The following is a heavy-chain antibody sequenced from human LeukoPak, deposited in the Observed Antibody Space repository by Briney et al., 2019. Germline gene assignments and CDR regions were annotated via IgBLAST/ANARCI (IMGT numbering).Heavy chain of an antibody. CDR1: GGSISTYY. V-gene: IGHV4-59*01. D-gene: IGHD3-10*01. CDR2: VYYSGST. CDR3: ARDRELGY. Sequence: SETLSLTCTVSGGSISTYYWSWIRQPPGKGLEWIGNVYYSGSTNYNPSLKSRVTISVDTSKNQFSLKLTSVTAADTAVYYCARDRELGYWGQGTLVTVSS. J-gene: IGHJ4*02.